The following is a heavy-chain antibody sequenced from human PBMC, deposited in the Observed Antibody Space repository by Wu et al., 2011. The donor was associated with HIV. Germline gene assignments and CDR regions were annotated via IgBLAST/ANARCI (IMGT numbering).Heavy chain of an antibody. D-gene: IGHD3-10*01. V-gene: IGHV1-46*01. CDR1: GYTFTSYF. CDR3: ARGFPYHFDY. CDR2: INPSDGST. Sequence: QVQLVQSGAEVKKPGASVKVSCKASGYTFTSYFMHWVRQAPGQGLEWMGIINPSDGSTNYAQKFQGRVTMTRDTSTSTVYMELSSLRSEDTGLYYCARGFPYHFDYWGQGTLVTVSS. J-gene: IGHJ4*02.